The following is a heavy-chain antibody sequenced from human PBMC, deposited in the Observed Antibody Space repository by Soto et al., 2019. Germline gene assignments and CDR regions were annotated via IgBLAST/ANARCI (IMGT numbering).Heavy chain of an antibody. J-gene: IGHJ4*02. CDR2: IRYDGSNK. V-gene: IGHV3-33*01. D-gene: IGHD5-12*01. CDR1: GFTSSSYG. Sequence: HPGGSLRLSCAASGFTSSSYGMHWVRQAPGKGLGWGAVIRYDGSNKYYADSVTGRFTISRDNSKNTLYLQMNSLRAEDTAVYYFAREQRWLQLTYFDYRGQGTLGTVSS. CDR3: AREQRWLQLTYFDY.